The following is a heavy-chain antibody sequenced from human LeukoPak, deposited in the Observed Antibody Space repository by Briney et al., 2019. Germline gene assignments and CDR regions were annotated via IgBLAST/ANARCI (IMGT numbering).Heavy chain of an antibody. CDR3: ARGWSPPEALGDAFDI. Sequence: PGGSLRLSCAASGFTFSSYWMHWVRQAPGKGLVWVARIKSDGSTTGYADSVKGRFTNSSDNAKNTLYLQMNSLRAEDTAVYYCARGWSPPEALGDAFDIWGQGTMVTVSS. V-gene: IGHV3-74*01. J-gene: IGHJ3*02. CDR2: IKSDGSTT. D-gene: IGHD3-3*01. CDR1: GFTFSSYW.